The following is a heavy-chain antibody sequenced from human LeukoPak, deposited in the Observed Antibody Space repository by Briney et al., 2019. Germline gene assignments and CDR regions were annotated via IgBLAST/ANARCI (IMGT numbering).Heavy chain of an antibody. D-gene: IGHD2-15*01. Sequence: GESLKISCKGSGYSFTSYWIGWVRQMPGKGLGWMGIIYPGDSDTRYSPSFQGQVTISADKSISTAYLQWSSLKASDTAMYYCATGRYCSGGSCRRNYFDYWGQGTLVTVSS. CDR1: GYSFTSYW. V-gene: IGHV5-51*01. CDR3: ATGRYCSGGSCRRNYFDY. CDR2: IYPGDSDT. J-gene: IGHJ4*02.